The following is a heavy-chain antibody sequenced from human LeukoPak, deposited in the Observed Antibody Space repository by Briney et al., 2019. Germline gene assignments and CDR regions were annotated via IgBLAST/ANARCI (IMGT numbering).Heavy chain of an antibody. V-gene: IGHV1-69*01. Sequence: SVKVSCKASGGTFSSYAISWVRQAPGQGLEWMGGIIPIFGTANYAQKFQGRVTITADESTSTAYMELSSLRSEDTAVYYCASDGNDILTGYLFDYWGQGTLVTVSS. CDR1: GGTFSSYA. CDR2: IIPIFGTA. J-gene: IGHJ4*02. D-gene: IGHD3-9*01. CDR3: ASDGNDILTGYLFDY.